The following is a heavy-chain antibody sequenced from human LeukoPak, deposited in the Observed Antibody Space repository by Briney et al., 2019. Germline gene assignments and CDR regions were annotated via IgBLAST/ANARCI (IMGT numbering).Heavy chain of an antibody. CDR1: GGSFSSNY. CDR2: IYYSGST. D-gene: IGHD3-22*01. CDR3: ARARSHYYDSSGYYDY. V-gene: IGHV4-59*01. Sequence: KPSETLSLTCSVSGGSFSSNYWSWIRQTPGKGLEWIGYIYYSGSTKYNPSLKSRVTISVDTSKNQFSLKLSSVTAADTAVYYCARARSHYYDSSGYYDYWGQGTLVTVSS. J-gene: IGHJ4*02.